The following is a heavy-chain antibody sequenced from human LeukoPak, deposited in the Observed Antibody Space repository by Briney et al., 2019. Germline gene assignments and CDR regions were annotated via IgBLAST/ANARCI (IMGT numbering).Heavy chain of an antibody. V-gene: IGHV3-21*01. J-gene: IGHJ4*02. CDR1: GFTFSTSW. Sequence: GGSLRLSCAASGFTFSTSWMNWVRQAPGKGLEWVSFISSSSRYIYYADSVKGRFTISRDNAKNSLYLQMNSLRVKDTAVYYCARDNGWGRYYFDSWGQGTLATVSS. D-gene: IGHD6-19*01. CDR3: ARDNGWGRYYFDS. CDR2: ISSSSRYI.